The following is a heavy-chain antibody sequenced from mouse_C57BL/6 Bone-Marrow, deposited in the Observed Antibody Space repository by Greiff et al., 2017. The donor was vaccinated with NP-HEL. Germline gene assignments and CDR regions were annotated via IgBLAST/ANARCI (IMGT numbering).Heavy chain of an antibody. D-gene: IGHD1-1*01. CDR1: GYTFTDYY. CDR2: IYPGSGNT. Sequence: QVQLQQSGAELVRPGASVKLSCKASGYTFTDYYINWVKQRPGQGLEWIARIYPGSGNTYYNEKFKGKATLTAEKSSSTDYMQLSSLTSEDSAVYFCATLRSYAMDYWGQGTSVTVSS. J-gene: IGHJ4*01. CDR3: ATLRSYAMDY. V-gene: IGHV1-76*01.